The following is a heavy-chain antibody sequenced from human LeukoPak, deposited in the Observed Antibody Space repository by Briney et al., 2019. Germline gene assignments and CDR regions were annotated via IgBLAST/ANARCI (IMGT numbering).Heavy chain of an antibody. V-gene: IGHV3-48*03. CDR3: AREFGGARDYYGMDV. J-gene: IGHJ6*02. Sequence: QPGGSLRLSCAASGFTFSSYEMNWVRQAPGKGLEWVSYISGSGSTIYYADSVKGRFTISRDNAKNSLYLQMNSLRAEDTAVSYCAREFGGARDYYGMDVWGQGTPVTVSS. CDR1: GFTFSSYE. D-gene: IGHD3-10*01. CDR2: ISGSGSTI.